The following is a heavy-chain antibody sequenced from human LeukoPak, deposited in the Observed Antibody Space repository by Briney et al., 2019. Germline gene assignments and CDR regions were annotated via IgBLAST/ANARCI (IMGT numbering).Heavy chain of an antibody. J-gene: IGHJ4*02. CDR1: GGTFSSYA. CDR3: ARAYYGSGSYHTTLDY. Sequence: GASVKVSCKASGGTFSSYAISWVRQAPGQGLEWMGRIIPILGIANYAQKFQGRVTITADKSTSTAYMELSSLRSEDTAVYYCARAYYGSGSYHTTLDYWGQGTLVTVSS. D-gene: IGHD3-10*01. CDR2: IIPILGIA. V-gene: IGHV1-69*04.